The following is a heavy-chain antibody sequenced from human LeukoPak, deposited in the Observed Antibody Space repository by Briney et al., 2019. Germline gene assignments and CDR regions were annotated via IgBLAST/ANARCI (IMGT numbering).Heavy chain of an antibody. V-gene: IGHV3-7*01. CDR3: ARVDNYYDSSGYYSLDY. CDR2: IKQDGSEK. J-gene: IGHJ4*02. Sequence: GGSLRLSCAASGFTFSSYWMSWVRQAPGKRLEWVANIKQDGSEKYYVDSVKGRFTISRDNAKNSLYLQMNSLRAEDTAVYYCARVDNYYDSSGYYSLDYWGQGTLVTVSS. D-gene: IGHD3-22*01. CDR1: GFTFSSYW.